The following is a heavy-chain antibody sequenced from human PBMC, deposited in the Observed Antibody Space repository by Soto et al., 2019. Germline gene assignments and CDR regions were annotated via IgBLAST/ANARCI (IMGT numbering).Heavy chain of an antibody. D-gene: IGHD6-19*01. CDR3: AQDRLAVAGTGDY. Sequence: EVQLVESGGGLVQPGRSLRLSCAASGFTFDDYAMHWVRQAPGKGLEWVSGISWNSGSIGYADSVKGRFTISRDNAKNSLYLQMNSLRAEDTALYYCAQDRLAVAGTGDYWGQGTLVTVSS. J-gene: IGHJ4*02. V-gene: IGHV3-9*01. CDR1: GFTFDDYA. CDR2: ISWNSGSI.